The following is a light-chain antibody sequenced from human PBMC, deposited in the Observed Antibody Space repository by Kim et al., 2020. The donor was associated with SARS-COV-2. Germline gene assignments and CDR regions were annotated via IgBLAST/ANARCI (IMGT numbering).Light chain of an antibody. CDR2: QDS. CDR1: KLGDKY. CDR3: QAWDSSTAV. Sequence: VSPGQTARITRSGDKLGDKYACWYQQKPGQSPVLVIYQDSKRPSGIPERFSGSNSGNTATLTISGTQAMDEADYYCQAWDSSTAVFGGGTQLTVL. V-gene: IGLV3-1*01. J-gene: IGLJ3*02.